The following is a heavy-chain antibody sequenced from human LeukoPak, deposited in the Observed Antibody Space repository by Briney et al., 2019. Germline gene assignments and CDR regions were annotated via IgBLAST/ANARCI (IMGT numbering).Heavy chain of an antibody. V-gene: IGHV3-74*01. Sequence: GGSLRLSCAASGFTFDDYGMSWVRQAPGKGLEWVSRIKSDGSSTNYADSVKGRFTISRDNAKNTLYLQMNSLRAEDTAVYYCARAFQLRDYWGQGILVTVSS. D-gene: IGHD1-26*01. J-gene: IGHJ4*02. CDR2: IKSDGSST. CDR1: GFTFDDYG. CDR3: ARAFQLRDY.